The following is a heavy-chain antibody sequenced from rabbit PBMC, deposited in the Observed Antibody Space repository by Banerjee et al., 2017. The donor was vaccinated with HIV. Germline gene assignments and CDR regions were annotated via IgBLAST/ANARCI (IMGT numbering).Heavy chain of an antibody. CDR3: ARDLAGVIGWNFGL. V-gene: IGHV1S40*01. CDR2: IYTGDGNT. CDR1: GFPLINYW. D-gene: IGHD4-1*01. Sequence: QSLEESGGDLVKPGASLTLTCKTSGFPLINYWICWVRQAPGKGLEWIACIYTGDGNTHYASWAKGRFTISKTSSTTVTLQMTSLTAADTATYFCARDLAGVIGWNFGLWGPGTLVTVS. J-gene: IGHJ6*01.